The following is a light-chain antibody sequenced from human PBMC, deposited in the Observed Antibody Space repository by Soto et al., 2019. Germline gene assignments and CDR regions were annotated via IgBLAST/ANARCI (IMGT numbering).Light chain of an antibody. Sequence: GVMTQSPLSLPVTLGQPASISCRSNQSLVHSDGIAYFSWFQQRPGRSPRRLIYKVSNRDSGVPARFSGSGSGTDFALKISRVEAEDVGVYYCMQGTHWPITFCQGTRLEIK. J-gene: IGKJ5*01. CDR1: QSLVHSDGIAY. CDR3: MQGTHWPIT. V-gene: IGKV2-30*02. CDR2: KVS.